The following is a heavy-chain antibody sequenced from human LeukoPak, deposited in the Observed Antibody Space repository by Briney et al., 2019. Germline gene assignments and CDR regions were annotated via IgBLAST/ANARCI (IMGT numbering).Heavy chain of an antibody. V-gene: IGHV3-74*01. CDR3: VRWGTGYGNFDY. J-gene: IGHJ4*02. CDR1: GFTFSSYW. D-gene: IGHD3/OR15-3a*01. Sequence: PGGSLRLSCAASGFTFSSYWMHWVRQAPGKGLVWVSRIYTGGTYYADSVKGRFTISRDNAKNTLYLQLNSLRAEDTAVYYCVRWGTGYGNFDYWGQEPLVTVSS. CDR2: IYTGGT.